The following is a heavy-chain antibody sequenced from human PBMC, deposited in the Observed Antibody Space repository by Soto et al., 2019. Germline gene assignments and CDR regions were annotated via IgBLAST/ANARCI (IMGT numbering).Heavy chain of an antibody. CDR1: GFAFSSHG. CDR2: IVREGSEK. J-gene: IGHJ5*01. CDR3: ASDDDYDDNGLDS. D-gene: IGHD4-17*01. V-gene: IGHV3-33*01. Sequence: QVQLVESGGGVVQPGRSLRLSCAASGFAFSSHGMHWVRQAPGKGLEWVAVIVREGSEKHYADSVKGRFTISRDNSKNTLYLEMNSLRAEVTAVYYCASDDDYDDNGLDSWGQGTLVTVSS.